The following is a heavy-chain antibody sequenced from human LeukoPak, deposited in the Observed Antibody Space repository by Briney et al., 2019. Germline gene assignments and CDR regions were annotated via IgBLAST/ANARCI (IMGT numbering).Heavy chain of an antibody. CDR1: GGSFSGYY. V-gene: IGHV4-34*01. D-gene: IGHD6-13*01. J-gene: IGHJ6*02. Sequence: SETLSLTCAVSGGSFSGYYWTWIRQPPGKGLEWIGEINHSGSANYNPSLMSRVSISLDTSKNQFSLQLNSVTPEDTAVYYCARDSPGTWYYYGMDVWGQGTTVTVSS. CDR2: INHSGSA. CDR3: ARDSPGTWYYYGMDV.